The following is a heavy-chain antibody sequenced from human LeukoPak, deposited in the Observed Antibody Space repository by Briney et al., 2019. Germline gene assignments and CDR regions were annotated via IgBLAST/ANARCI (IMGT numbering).Heavy chain of an antibody. CDR2: ISYDGSDQ. CDR3: AKLGCSSTRCYINY. CDR1: GFTFSSYT. V-gene: IGHV3-30*18. D-gene: IGHD2-2*01. J-gene: IGHJ4*02. Sequence: PGGSLRLSCAASGFTFSSYTVNWVRQAPGKGLEWVAVISYDGSDQYYADSVKGRFTVSRDNSKNTLYLQMNSLRVEDTAVYYCAKLGCSSTRCYINYWGQGTLVTVSS.